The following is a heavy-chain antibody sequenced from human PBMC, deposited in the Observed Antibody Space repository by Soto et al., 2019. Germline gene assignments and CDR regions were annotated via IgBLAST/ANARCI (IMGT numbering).Heavy chain of an antibody. CDR1: GGSISSYY. J-gene: IGHJ6*02. Sequence: QVQLQESGPGLVKPSETLSLTCTVSGGSISSYYWSWIRQPPGKGLEWIGYIYYSGSTKYNPSLKSRVTISMDTSKNQFSLKLSSVTAADTAVYYCARDKVNIGVDGTHYFYGMDVWGQGTTVTVSS. CDR2: IYYSGST. D-gene: IGHD6-19*01. CDR3: ARDKVNIGVDGTHYFYGMDV. V-gene: IGHV4-59*01.